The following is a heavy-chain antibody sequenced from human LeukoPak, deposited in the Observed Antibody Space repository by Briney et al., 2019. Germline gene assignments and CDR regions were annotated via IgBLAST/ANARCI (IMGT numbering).Heavy chain of an antibody. CDR1: GFTFSSYA. D-gene: IGHD5-18*01. CDR3: AKAHSYGFLGWLDP. J-gene: IGHJ5*02. CDR2: IRGSGDSS. V-gene: IGHV3-23*01. Sequence: GGSLRLSCAASGFTFSSYAMTWVRQAPGKGLEWVSSIRGSGDSSYYADSVKGRFTISRDNSKSTLFLQMNSLRAADTAIYYCAKAHSYGFLGWLDPWGQGTLVTVSS.